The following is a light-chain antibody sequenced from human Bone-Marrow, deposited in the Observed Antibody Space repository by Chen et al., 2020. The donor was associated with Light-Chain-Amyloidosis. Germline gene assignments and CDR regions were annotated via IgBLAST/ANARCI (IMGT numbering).Light chain of an antibody. CDR3: SSYTITNTLV. CDR2: EVT. CDR1: SSDVGGDNH. V-gene: IGLV2-14*01. J-gene: IGLJ1*01. Sequence: ALTQPASVSRSPGQSITIPCTGPSSDVGGDNHGSWYQQHPDTAPKLMIYEVTNRPSWVPDRFSGSKSDNTASLTISGLQTEDEADYFCSSYTITNTLVFGSGTRVTVL.